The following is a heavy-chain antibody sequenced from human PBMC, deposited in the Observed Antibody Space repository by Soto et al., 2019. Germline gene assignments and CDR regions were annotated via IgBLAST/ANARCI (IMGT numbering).Heavy chain of an antibody. CDR3: ARGVGSGTYYNQYNWFDP. D-gene: IGHD3-10*01. V-gene: IGHV1-18*01. CDR1: GYTFTNYG. Sequence: GASVKLSCKASGYTFTNYGISWVRQAPGQGLEWMGWINTYNGNTNHAQKLQGRVTMTTDTSTSTAYMELRSLRSDDTAVYYCARGVGSGTYYNQYNWFDPWGQGTLVTSPQ. CDR2: INTYNGNT. J-gene: IGHJ5*02.